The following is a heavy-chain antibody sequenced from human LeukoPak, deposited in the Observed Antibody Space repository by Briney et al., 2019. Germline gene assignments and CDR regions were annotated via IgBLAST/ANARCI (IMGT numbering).Heavy chain of an antibody. CDR3: AKGGEQIVVVTAQHYLDY. V-gene: IGHV3-30*02. D-gene: IGHD2-21*02. Sequence: GGSLRLSCAASGFTFGSYGMHWVRQAPGKGLEWVTFIRSDGSNKYYADSVKGRFTISRDNSKNTLYLQMNTLIADDTAVYYCAKGGEQIVVVTAQHYLDYWGQGTLVTVSS. CDR1: GFTFGSYG. J-gene: IGHJ4*02. CDR2: IRSDGSNK.